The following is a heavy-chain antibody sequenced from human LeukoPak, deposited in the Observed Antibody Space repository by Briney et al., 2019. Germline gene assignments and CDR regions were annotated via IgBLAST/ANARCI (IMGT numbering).Heavy chain of an antibody. CDR1: GVSFDDYY. CDR2: INHSGYT. CDR3: TRMTTGHDY. J-gene: IGHJ4*02. Sequence: SETLSLTCAVSGVSFDDYYWSWVRQPPGKGLEWIGEINHSGYTNDSPSLKSRVTMSIDTSRKQFSLNLRSVTVADTAVYYCTRMTTGHDYWGQGPLVTVSS. D-gene: IGHD4-17*01. V-gene: IGHV4-34*01.